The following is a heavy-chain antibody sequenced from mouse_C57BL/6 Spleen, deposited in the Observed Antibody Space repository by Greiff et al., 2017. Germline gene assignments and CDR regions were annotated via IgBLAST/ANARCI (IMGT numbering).Heavy chain of an antibody. V-gene: IGHV14-4*01. CDR2: IDPENGDT. D-gene: IGHD2-3*01. Sequence: VQLQQSGAELVRPGASVKLSCTASGFNIKDDYMHWVKHRPEQGLEWIGWIDPENGDTEYASKFQGKATITADTSSNTAYLQLSSLTSEDTAVYYWTTCDDGYYGWFAYWGQGTLVTVSA. CDR3: TTCDDGYYGWFAY. J-gene: IGHJ3*01. CDR1: GFNIKDDY.